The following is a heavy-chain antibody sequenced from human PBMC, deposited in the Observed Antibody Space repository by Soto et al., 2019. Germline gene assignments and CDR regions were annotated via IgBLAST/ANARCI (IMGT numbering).Heavy chain of an antibody. J-gene: IGHJ4*02. CDR3: ARGYDNSGYYRYYFDY. D-gene: IGHD3-22*01. CDR2: ISAYNGNT. V-gene: IGHV1-18*01. CDR1: GGTFSSYA. Sequence: GASVKVSCKASGGTFSSYAISWVRQAPGQGIEWMGWISAYNGNTKYAQKFQGRVTMTTDTSTSTAYMELRSLRSGDTAVYYCARGYDNSGYYRYYFDYWGQGTLVTVSS.